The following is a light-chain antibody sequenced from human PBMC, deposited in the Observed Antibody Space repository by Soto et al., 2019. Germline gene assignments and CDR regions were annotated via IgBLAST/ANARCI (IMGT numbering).Light chain of an antibody. CDR2: GNR. CDR1: SSNLGAGYD. Sequence: QSALTQPPSVSGAPGQRVTISCTGNSSNLGAGYDVHWYQQLPGAAPKLVIFGNRNRPSGIPERFSGSKSDTSASLAITGLQAEDEADYYCQAYDYSLTASVFGGGTKLTVL. J-gene: IGLJ3*02. V-gene: IGLV1-40*01. CDR3: QAYDYSLTASV.